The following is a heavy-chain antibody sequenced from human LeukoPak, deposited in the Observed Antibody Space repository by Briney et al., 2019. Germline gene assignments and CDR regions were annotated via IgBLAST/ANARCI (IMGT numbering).Heavy chain of an antibody. CDR2: IYYSGST. V-gene: IGHV4-39*01. CDR1: GGSISSSSYY. Sequence: SETLSLTCTVSGGSISSSSYYWGWIRQPPGKGLEWIGSIYYSGSTYYSPSLKSRVIISVDTSKNQFSLKLNSVTAADTAVYYCARHRIAAADDAFDIWGQGTMVTVSS. CDR3: ARHRIAAADDAFDI. J-gene: IGHJ3*02. D-gene: IGHD6-13*01.